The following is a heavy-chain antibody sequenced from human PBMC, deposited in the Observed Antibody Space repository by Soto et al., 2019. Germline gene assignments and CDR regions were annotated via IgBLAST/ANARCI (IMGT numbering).Heavy chain of an antibody. CDR3: ARHGTYYYDSSGYYGFDY. J-gene: IGHJ4*02. D-gene: IGHD3-22*01. V-gene: IGHV4-59*08. Sequence: GKGLEWIGYIYYSGSTNYNPSLKSRVTISVDTSKNQFSLKLSSVTAADTAVYYCARHGTYYYDSSGYYGFDYWGQGTLVTVSS. CDR2: IYYSGST.